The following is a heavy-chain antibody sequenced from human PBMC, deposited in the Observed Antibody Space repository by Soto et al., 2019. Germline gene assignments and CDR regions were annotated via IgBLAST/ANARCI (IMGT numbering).Heavy chain of an antibody. CDR2: TSPIYGSG. Sequence: QVQLVQSGAEVKKPGSSVKVSCKASGGTFSSYPISWVRQAPGQGLEWIGGTSPIYGSGNYAQKFQGRLTITADKSTNTANMELRGVRSEDTAVYYCARGESSGINSHFVSGGQGTLVIVSS. V-gene: IGHV1-69*06. J-gene: IGHJ4*02. CDR3: ARGESSGINSHFVS. CDR1: GGTFSSYP. D-gene: IGHD3-22*01.